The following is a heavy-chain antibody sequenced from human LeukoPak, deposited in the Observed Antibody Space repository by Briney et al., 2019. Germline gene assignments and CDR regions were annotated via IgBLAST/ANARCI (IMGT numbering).Heavy chain of an antibody. CDR2: INHSGST. J-gene: IGHJ5*01. CDR3: ASQGRGAIRQFDS. Sequence: SETLSLTCAVYGGSFSGYYWSWIRQPPGKGLEWIGEINHSGSTNYNPSLKSRVTISVDTSKNQFSLKLSSVTAADTAVYYCASQGRGAIRQFDSWGQGTLVTVSS. V-gene: IGHV4-34*01. CDR1: GGSFSGYY. D-gene: IGHD2-2*02.